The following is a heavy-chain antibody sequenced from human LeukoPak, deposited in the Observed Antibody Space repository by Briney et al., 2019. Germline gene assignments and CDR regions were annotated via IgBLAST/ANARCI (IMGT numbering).Heavy chain of an antibody. D-gene: IGHD1-1*01. CDR3: TRVTSWRTGFDY. CDR1: GFSFEAYG. CDR2: ITWYSDDM. J-gene: IGHJ4*02. V-gene: IGHV3-9*01. Sequence: PGRSLRLSCAASGFSFEAYGMYWVRQAPGKGLEWVSGITWYSDDMAYADSVKGRFTISRDNAKNCLYLQMNSLTVEDTALYYCTRVTSWRTGFDYWGQGTLVTVSS.